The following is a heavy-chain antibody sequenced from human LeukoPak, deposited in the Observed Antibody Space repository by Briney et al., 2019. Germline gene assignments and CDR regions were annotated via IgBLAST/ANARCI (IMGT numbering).Heavy chain of an antibody. V-gene: IGHV3-23*01. CDR3: AKDLAYGGNSPFDY. Sequence: GGSLRLSCAASGFTFSSYAMSWVRQAPGKGLEWVSSLSDSGGGTYYADSVKGGFTISRDNSKNTLYLQMNSLRAEDTAVYYCAKDLAYGGNSPFDYWGQGTLVTVSS. D-gene: IGHD4-23*01. J-gene: IGHJ4*02. CDR1: GFTFSSYA. CDR2: LSDSGGGT.